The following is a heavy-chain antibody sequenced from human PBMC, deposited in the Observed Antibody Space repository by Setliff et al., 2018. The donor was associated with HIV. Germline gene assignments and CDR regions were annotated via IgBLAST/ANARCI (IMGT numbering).Heavy chain of an antibody. CDR2: IWYDGSNK. Sequence: GGSLRLSCAASGFTFSSYGMHWVRQAPGKGLEWVAVIWYDGSNKYYAGSVRGRFTISRDNARNSLYLQMNSLRAEDTAVYYCARDSGSTWYASSRSDYWGQGTLVTVSS. D-gene: IGHD6-13*01. CDR3: ARDSGSTWYASSRSDY. J-gene: IGHJ4*02. CDR1: GFTFSSYG. V-gene: IGHV3-33*01.